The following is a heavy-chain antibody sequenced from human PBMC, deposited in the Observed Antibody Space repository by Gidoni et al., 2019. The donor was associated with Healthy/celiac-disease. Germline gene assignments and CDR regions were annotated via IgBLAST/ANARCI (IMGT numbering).Heavy chain of an antibody. D-gene: IGHD2-15*01. CDR3: ARAGGGNWAFDY. CDR1: GGTFSSYA. J-gene: IGHJ4*02. CDR2: IIPILGIA. Sequence: QVQLVQSGAGVRKPGSSVKVSCRASGGTFSSYAISWVRQAPGQGLEWMGRIIPILGIANYAQKFQGRVTITADKSTSTAYMELSSLRSEDTAVYYCARAGGGNWAFDYWGQGTLVTVSS. V-gene: IGHV1-69*04.